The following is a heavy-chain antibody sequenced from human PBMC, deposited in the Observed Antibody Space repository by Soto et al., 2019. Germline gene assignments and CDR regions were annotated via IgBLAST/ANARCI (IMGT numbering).Heavy chain of an antibody. CDR2: FDPEDGET. D-gene: IGHD5-12*01. CDR1: GYTLTELS. CDR3: ATNYDRLTNYYYSCGMDV. Sequence: ASVKVSCKVSGYTLTELSMHWVRQAPGKGLEWMGGFDPEDGETIYAQKFQGRVTMTEDTSTDTAYMELSSLRSEDTAVYYCATNYDRLTNYYYSCGMDVWGQGTTVTVSS. J-gene: IGHJ6*02. V-gene: IGHV1-24*01.